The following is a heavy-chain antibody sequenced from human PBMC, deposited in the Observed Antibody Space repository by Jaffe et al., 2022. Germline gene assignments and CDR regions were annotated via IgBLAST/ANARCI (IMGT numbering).Heavy chain of an antibody. D-gene: IGHD4-17*01. CDR1: GGSVSNNNYY. Sequence: QVQLQESGPGLVKPSETLSLTCTVSGGSVSNNNYYWSWIRQPPGKGLEWIGYIYYSGSTNYNPSLKSRVTMSVDTSKNQFSLKLTSVTAADTAVYYCARGWGPSTVTLKGPGDWGQGTLVTVSS. V-gene: IGHV4-61*01. J-gene: IGHJ4*02. CDR3: ARGWGPSTVTLKGPGD. CDR2: IYYSGST.